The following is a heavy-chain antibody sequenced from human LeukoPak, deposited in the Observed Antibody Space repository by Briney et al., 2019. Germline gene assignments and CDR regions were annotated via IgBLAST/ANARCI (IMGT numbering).Heavy chain of an antibody. CDR3: ARSDTRRGYSYGSGDY. Sequence: SVKVSCKASGGTFSSYASSWVRQAPGQGLEWMGRIIPILGIANYAQKFQGRVTITADKSTSTAYMELSSLRSEDTAVYYCARSDTRRGYSYGSGDYWGQGTLVTVSS. CDR1: GGTFSSYA. CDR2: IIPILGIA. V-gene: IGHV1-69*04. J-gene: IGHJ4*02. D-gene: IGHD5-18*01.